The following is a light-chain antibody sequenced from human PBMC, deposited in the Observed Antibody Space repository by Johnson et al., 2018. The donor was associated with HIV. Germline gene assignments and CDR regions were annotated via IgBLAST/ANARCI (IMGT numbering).Light chain of an antibody. J-gene: IGLJ1*01. Sequence: QSVLTQPPSVSAAPGQKVTISCSGSSSNIGNNYVSWYQQVPGTAPKLLIYDNNRRPSGIPDRFSGSKSGTSATLGITGLQTGDEADYYCGTWDSSLGAFFGTGTKVPGL. CDR3: GTWDSSLGAF. CDR2: DNN. CDR1: SSNIGNNY. V-gene: IGLV1-51*01.